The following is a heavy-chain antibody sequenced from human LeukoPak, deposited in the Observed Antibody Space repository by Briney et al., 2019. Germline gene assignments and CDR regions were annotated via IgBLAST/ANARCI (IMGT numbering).Heavy chain of an antibody. V-gene: IGHV1-2*02. J-gene: IGHJ4*02. CDR2: INPNSGDT. D-gene: IGHD1-26*01. CDR3: ARGDRGLPRGFDY. Sequence: ASVKVSCRASGYTFTNYYMHWVRQAPGQGLEWMGWINPNSGDTNYAQKFQGRVTMTRDTSISTAYMELSRLRSDDTAVYYCARGDRGLPRGFDYWGQGTLVTVSS. CDR1: GYTFTNYY.